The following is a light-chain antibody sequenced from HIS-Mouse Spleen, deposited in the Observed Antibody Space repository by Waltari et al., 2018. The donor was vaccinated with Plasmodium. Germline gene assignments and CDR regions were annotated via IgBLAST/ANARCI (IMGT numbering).Light chain of an antibody. V-gene: IGLV3-10*01. CDR1: ALPKKY. Sequence: SYELTQPPSVSVSPGQTARITCSGDALPKKYAYWYQQKSGQAPVLVIYEDSKRPSGIPERFSGASSGTKATLTISGGQGEDEADYYCYSTDSSGNHRVFGGGTKLTVL. CDR2: EDS. J-gene: IGLJ3*02. CDR3: YSTDSSGNHRV.